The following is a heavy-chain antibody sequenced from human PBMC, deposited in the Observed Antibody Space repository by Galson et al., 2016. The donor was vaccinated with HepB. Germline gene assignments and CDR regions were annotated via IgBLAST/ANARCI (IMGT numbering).Heavy chain of an antibody. CDR2: IHSGGTT. J-gene: IGHJ5*02. Sequence: SLRLSCATSGFTVSTNSMSWVRQAPGRGLEWVSLIHSGGTTYYADSVKGRFTISRDNSKNTLYLHMNSLRAEDTAVYYCARDAAYCGPTTCHSGWFDPWDQGTLVTVSS. CDR1: GFTVSTNS. D-gene: IGHD2-21*01. CDR3: ARDAAYCGPTTCHSGWFDP. V-gene: IGHV3-53*01.